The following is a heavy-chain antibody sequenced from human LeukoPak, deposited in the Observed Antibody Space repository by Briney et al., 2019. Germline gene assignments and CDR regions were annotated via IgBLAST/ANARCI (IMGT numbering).Heavy chain of an antibody. V-gene: IGHV3-64*01. Sequence: GGSLRLSCAASGFTFSSYAMHWVRQAPGKGLEYVSAISSNGGSTYYANSVKGRFTISRDNSKNTLYLQMGSLRAEDMAVYYCARSNGDAAIDYWGQGTLVTVSS. D-gene: IGHD4-17*01. CDR2: ISSNGGST. CDR3: ARSNGDAAIDY. J-gene: IGHJ4*02. CDR1: GFTFSSYA.